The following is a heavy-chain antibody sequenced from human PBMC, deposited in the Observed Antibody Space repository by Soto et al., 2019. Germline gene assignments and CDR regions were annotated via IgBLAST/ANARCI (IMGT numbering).Heavy chain of an antibody. J-gene: IGHJ4*02. Sequence: TLSLTCIVSGGSISGSSYYWGWIRQPPGKGLEWIGSIYYSGTTYYNPSLKSRVTISVDTSKNQFSLKLSSVTAADTAVYYCTTPRRSIGAPYFDYWGQGTLVTVSS. CDR2: IYYSGTT. CDR3: TTPRRSIGAPYFDY. V-gene: IGHV4-39*01. D-gene: IGHD6-6*01. CDR1: GGSISGSSYY.